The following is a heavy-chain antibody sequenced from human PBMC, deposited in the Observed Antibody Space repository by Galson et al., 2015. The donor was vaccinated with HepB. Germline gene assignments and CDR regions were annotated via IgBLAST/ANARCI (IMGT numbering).Heavy chain of an antibody. J-gene: IGHJ4*02. CDR1: GGSISSSSYY. CDR3: ARQPREMATILGPDY. V-gene: IGHV4-39*01. Sequence: SETLSLTCTASGGSISSSSYYWGWIRQPPGKGLEWIGSIYYSGSTYYNPSLKSRVTISVDTSKNQFSLKLSSVTAADTAVYYCARQPREMATILGPDYWGQGTLVTVSS. D-gene: IGHD5-24*01. CDR2: IYYSGST.